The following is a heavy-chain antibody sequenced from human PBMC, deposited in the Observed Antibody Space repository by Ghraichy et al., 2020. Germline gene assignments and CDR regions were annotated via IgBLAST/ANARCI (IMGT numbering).Heavy chain of an antibody. Sequence: GGSLRLSCAASGFSFSSYWMSWVRQAPGKGLEWVANMKQDGSEKYYVDSVKGRFTISRDNAKNSLYLQMNSLRVEDTAVYYCARQGWIVDRAMLDYWGQGTLVTVSS. J-gene: IGHJ4*02. CDR3: ARQGWIVDRAMLDY. V-gene: IGHV3-7*01. CDR2: MKQDGSEK. CDR1: GFSFSSYW. D-gene: IGHD5-18*01.